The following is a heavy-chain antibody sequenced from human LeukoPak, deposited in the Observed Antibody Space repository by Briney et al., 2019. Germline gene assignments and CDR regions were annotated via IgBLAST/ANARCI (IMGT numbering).Heavy chain of an antibody. V-gene: IGHV4-38-2*02. CDR1: GYSISSGYY. D-gene: IGHD3-10*01. Sequence: SETLSLTCTVSGYSISSGYYWGWIRQPPGKGLEWIGSIYHSGSTNYNPSLKSRVTISVDKSKNQFSLKLSSVTAADTAVYYCASALLWFGERWGQGTLVTVSS. CDR2: IYHSGST. CDR3: ASALLWFGER. J-gene: IGHJ4*02.